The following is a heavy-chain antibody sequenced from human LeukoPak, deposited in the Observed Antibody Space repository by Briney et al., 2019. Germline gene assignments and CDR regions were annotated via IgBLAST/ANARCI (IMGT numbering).Heavy chain of an antibody. D-gene: IGHD4-23*01. CDR1: GFTFSSYS. V-gene: IGHV3-48*01. CDR3: ANGGNSLPGY. J-gene: IGHJ4*02. Sequence: GGSLRLSCAASGFTFSSYSMNWVRQAPGKGLEWVSYISSSSSTIYYADSVKGRFTISRDNSKNTLYLQMNSLRAEDTAVYYCANGGNSLPGYWGQGTLVTVSS. CDR2: ISSSSSTI.